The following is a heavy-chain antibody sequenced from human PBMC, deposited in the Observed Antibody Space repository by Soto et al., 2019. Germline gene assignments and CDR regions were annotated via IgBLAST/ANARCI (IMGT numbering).Heavy chain of an antibody. Sequence: GSPVKVSCKAAGYTFTSSGISWRRQAPGQGLEWMGWISGYNGNTNLAQKFQGWVTMTRDTSISTAYMELSRLRSDDTAVYYCARSQQRDAFDIWGQGTMVTVSS. V-gene: IGHV1-18*01. CDR3: ARSQQRDAFDI. CDR1: GYTFTSSG. D-gene: IGHD6-25*01. J-gene: IGHJ3*02. CDR2: ISGYNGNT.